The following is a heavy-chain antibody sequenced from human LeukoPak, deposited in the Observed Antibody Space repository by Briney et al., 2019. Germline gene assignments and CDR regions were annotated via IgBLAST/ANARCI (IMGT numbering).Heavy chain of an antibody. CDR3: VRRDRGTYANWYFDL. V-gene: IGHV5-51*01. D-gene: IGHD3-16*01. CDR1: GYIFSNYW. Sequence: GESLKISCKGSGYIFSNYWIGWVRQMPGKGLEWMGIIYPGDSDTRYSPSFQGQVTISADRSISTAYLQWSSLKASDTAMYYCVRRDRGTYANWYFDLWGRGTLVTVSS. J-gene: IGHJ2*01. CDR2: IYPGDSDT.